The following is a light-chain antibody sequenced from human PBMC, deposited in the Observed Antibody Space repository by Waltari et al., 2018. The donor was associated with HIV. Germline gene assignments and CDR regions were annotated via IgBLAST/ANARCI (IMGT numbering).Light chain of an antibody. CDR2: EDN. V-gene: IGLV3-1*01. Sequence: SYEVTQPPSVSVSPGQPASLTCSGHKLGNKYTAWYQQNPGQSPVLVIYEDNKRRSGTPERFSGSNSGDTATLTISGTQAMDEADYYCQAWDSSTVVFGGGTRLTVL. CDR3: QAWDSSTVV. CDR1: KLGNKY. J-gene: IGLJ2*01.